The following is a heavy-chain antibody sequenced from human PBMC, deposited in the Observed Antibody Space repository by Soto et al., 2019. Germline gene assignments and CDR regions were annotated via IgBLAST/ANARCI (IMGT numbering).Heavy chain of an antibody. J-gene: IGHJ6*02. CDR1: GGSISSYY. V-gene: IGHV4-59*01. Sequence: PSETLSLTCTVSGGSISSYYWSWIRQPPGKGLEWIGYIYYSGSTNYNPSLKSRVTISVDTSKNQFSLKLSSVTAADTAVYYCARDFPHPYYSYGMDVGGQGTTVTVSS. CDR2: IYYSGST. CDR3: ARDFPHPYYSYGMDV.